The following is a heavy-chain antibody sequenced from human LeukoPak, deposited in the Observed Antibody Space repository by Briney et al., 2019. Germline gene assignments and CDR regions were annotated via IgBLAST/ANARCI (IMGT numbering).Heavy chain of an antibody. CDR1: GYTFTSYG. CDR3: ARDSYRPAGHWFDP. CDR2: ISAYNGNT. D-gene: IGHD1-26*01. J-gene: IGHJ5*02. V-gene: IGHV1-18*01. Sequence: ASVKVSCKASGYTFTSYGISWVRQAPGQGLEWRGWISAYNGNTNYAQKLQGRVTMTTDTSTSTAYMELRSLRSDDTAVYYCARDSYRPAGHWFDPWGQGTLVTVSS.